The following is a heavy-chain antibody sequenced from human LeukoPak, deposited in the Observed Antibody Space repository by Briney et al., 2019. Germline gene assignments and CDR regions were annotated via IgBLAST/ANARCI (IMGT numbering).Heavy chain of an antibody. Sequence: GGSLRLSCAASGLTFSSYGMHWVRQAPGKGLEWEALISYDGSNKYYADSVKGRFTISRDNSKNTLYLQMNSLRAEDTAVYYCAKDYRLLWFGELVNYWGQGTLVTVSS. CDR3: AKDYRLLWFGELVNY. J-gene: IGHJ4*02. D-gene: IGHD3-10*01. V-gene: IGHV3-30*18. CDR1: GLTFSSYG. CDR2: ISYDGSNK.